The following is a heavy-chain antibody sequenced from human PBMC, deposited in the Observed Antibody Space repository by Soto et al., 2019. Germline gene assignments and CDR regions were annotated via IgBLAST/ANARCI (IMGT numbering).Heavy chain of an antibody. J-gene: IGHJ6*02. CDR2: IYYSGST. CDR3: ARISVKRDCSGDACQLRAPYMDV. Sequence: PSETLSLTCTVSGASVNSGTYFWSWIRQPPGKGLEWIGYIYYSGSTNYNPSLKSRVTISGDMSKNQFSLRLSSVTAADAAVYYCARISVKRDCSGDACQLRAPYMDVWGQGTTVTVSS. V-gene: IGHV4-61*01. CDR1: GASVNSGTYF. D-gene: IGHD2-15*01.